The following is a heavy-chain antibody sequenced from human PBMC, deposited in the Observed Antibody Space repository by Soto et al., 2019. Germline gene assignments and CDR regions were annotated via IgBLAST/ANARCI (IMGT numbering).Heavy chain of an antibody. D-gene: IGHD2-21*01. V-gene: IGHV4-39*07. CDR1: GGSISSDGAY. CDR2: IYYTGST. J-gene: IGHJ5*02. CDR3: ARRAVVAVTGSLDNWLDP. Sequence: PSETLSLTCSVSGGSISSDGAYWGWIRQPPGKGLEWIGNIYYTGSTYYSSSLKSRITISVDTSKNQFSLKVNSVTAADTAVYYCARRAVVAVTGSLDNWLDPWGQGILVTVSS.